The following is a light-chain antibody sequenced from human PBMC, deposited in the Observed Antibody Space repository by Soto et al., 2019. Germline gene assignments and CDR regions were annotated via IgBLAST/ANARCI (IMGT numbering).Light chain of an antibody. CDR3: QQFHSFPIT. CDR1: RSIDVW. J-gene: IGKJ5*01. V-gene: IGKV1-5*01. CDR2: DAS. Sequence: DIQMTQSPSTLSASAGDRVTITCRASRSIDVWLAWYQQKPGKAPKLLINDASSLESGVPSRFTGSGSGTEFTLTISSLQPDDLASYYCQQFHSFPITFGQGTRVEIK.